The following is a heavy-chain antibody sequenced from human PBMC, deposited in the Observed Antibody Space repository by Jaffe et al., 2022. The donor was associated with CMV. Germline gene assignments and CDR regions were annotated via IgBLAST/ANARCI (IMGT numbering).Heavy chain of an antibody. CDR1: GDSISSSSYY. V-gene: IGHV4-39*01. D-gene: IGHD3-22*01. CDR3: ARRPSRPFYYYDGWYFDL. Sequence: QLQLQESGPGLVKPSETLSLTCTVSGDSISSSSYYWGWIRQPPGKGLEWIGNIYYSGSTYYTPSLKSRVTISVDTSKNQFSLKLSSVTAADTAVYYCARRPSRPFYYYDGWYFDLWGRGTLVTVSS. J-gene: IGHJ2*01. CDR2: IYYSGST.